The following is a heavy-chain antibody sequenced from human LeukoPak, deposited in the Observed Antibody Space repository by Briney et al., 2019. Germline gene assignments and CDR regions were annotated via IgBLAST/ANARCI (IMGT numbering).Heavy chain of an antibody. V-gene: IGHV3-48*04. Sequence: PGGSLRLSCVASGFTFSSYGMHWVRQAPGKGLEWVSYISSSGTTIYYADSVKGRFTISRDNAKNSLYLRMNSLRADDTAVYYCARETRDGFDIWGQGTMVTVSS. J-gene: IGHJ3*02. CDR3: ARETRDGFDI. CDR1: GFTFSSYG. CDR2: ISSSGTTI. D-gene: IGHD4-11*01.